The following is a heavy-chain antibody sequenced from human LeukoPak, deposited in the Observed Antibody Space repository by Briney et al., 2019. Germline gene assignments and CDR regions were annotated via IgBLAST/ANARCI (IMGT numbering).Heavy chain of an antibody. CDR3: ARGVSYSALFLHTDS. Sequence: KPSETLSLTCTVSGGSINAYYWSWIRQPAGKGRGWMASISYSGSTRYHPSLRSRRALSLDTSKNLCSLDLPSVTSADTAVYHCARGVSYSALFLHTDSWGQRPLVAVSS. CDR2: ISYSGST. D-gene: IGHD2-21*01. J-gene: IGHJ4*02. V-gene: IGHV4-59*01. CDR1: GGSINAYY.